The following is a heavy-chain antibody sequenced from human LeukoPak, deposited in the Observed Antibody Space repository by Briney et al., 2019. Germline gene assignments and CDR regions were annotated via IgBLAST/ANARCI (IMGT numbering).Heavy chain of an antibody. V-gene: IGHV1-2*02. Sequence: ASVKVSCKASGYTFTGYYMHWVRQSPGQGLEWMGWINPNSGGTNYAQKLQGRVTMTTDTSTSTAYMELRSLRSDDTAVYYCARVWFGELESHDYWGQGTLVTVSS. D-gene: IGHD3-10*01. CDR1: GYTFTGYY. CDR2: INPNSGGT. J-gene: IGHJ4*02. CDR3: ARVWFGELESHDY.